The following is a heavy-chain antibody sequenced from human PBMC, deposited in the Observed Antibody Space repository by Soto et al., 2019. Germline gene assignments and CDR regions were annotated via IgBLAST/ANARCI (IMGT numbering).Heavy chain of an antibody. CDR1: GYTFTNYG. V-gene: IGHV1-18*01. J-gene: IGHJ5*02. CDR3: ARGVGSGSYYIQSNRFDP. D-gene: IGHD3-10*01. CDR2: ISGYNGNT. Sequence: QVQLVQSGAEVKKPGASVKVSCKASGYTFTNYGITWVRQAPGQGLEWMGWISGYNGNTKNAQKLQGRVTMTTDTTTSTAYMELRSLRSDETAVYYCARGVGSGSYYIQSNRFDPWGQGTLVTVSS.